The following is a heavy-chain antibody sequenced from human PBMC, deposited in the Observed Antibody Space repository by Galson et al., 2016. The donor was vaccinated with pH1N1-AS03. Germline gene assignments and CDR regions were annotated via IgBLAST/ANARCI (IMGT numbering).Heavy chain of an antibody. Sequence: QSGAEVKKPGESLKISCKASEYSFTSFWIDWVRQRPGKGLEWMGIVYPGDSKTRYSPSFQGQVTISVDTSIRTAYLQWSSLKATDTAMYYCATGRGGLSKLDYWGQGTLLTVSS. D-gene: IGHD3-10*01. CDR3: ATGRGGLSKLDY. CDR2: VYPGDSKT. CDR1: EYSFTSFW. J-gene: IGHJ4*02. V-gene: IGHV5-51*01.